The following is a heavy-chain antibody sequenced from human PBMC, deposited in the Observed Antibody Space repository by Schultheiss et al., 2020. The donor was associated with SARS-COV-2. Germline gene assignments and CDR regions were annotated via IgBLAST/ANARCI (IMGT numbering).Heavy chain of an antibody. CDR3: AKGKLYYFGSGSYSLDS. J-gene: IGHJ4*02. CDR2: ISNSGNTT. CDR1: GFTFRSYE. Sequence: GGSLRLSCAASGFTFRSYEMTWVRQAPGKGLEWVAYISNSGNTTYYADSVKGRFTISRDNAKNSLYLQLNSLRAEDAAVYYCAKGKLYYFGSGSYSLDSWGQGTLVTVSS. V-gene: IGHV3-48*03. D-gene: IGHD3-10*01.